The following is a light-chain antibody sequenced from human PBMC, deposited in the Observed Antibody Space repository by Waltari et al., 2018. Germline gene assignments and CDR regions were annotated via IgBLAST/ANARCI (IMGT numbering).Light chain of an antibody. V-gene: IGLV3-25*03. Sequence: SYELTQPPSVSVAPAQTARSTCSGHTLPKQFAYWYQQKPGQAPVLVIFRDSERPSGIPERFSGSTSGTTVTLTITGVQAEDEADYYCQSADSSGTSGVFGGGTKVTVL. J-gene: IGLJ3*02. CDR2: RDS. CDR3: QSADSSGTSGV. CDR1: TLPKQF.